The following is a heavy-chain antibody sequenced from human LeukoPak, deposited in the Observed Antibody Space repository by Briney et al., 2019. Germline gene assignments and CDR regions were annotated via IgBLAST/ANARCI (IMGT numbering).Heavy chain of an antibody. CDR2: ISAYNGNT. CDR1: GYTFTSYG. V-gene: IGHV1-18*01. Sequence: ASVKVSCKASGYTFTSYGITWVRQAPGQGLEWMGWISAYNGNTNYAQNLQGRVTMTTDTSTSTAYMELRSLRSDDTAVYYCARFERWTGTVYLDFWGQGTLVTVSS. D-gene: IGHD3/OR15-3a*01. CDR3: ARFERWTGTVYLDF. J-gene: IGHJ4*02.